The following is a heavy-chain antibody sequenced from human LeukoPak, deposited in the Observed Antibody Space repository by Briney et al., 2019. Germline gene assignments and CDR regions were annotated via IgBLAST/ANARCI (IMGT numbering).Heavy chain of an antibody. V-gene: IGHV3-21*01. J-gene: IGHJ4*02. CDR3: ARDSASSTGPGY. D-gene: IGHD1-1*01. CDR2: ISSSSSDI. CDR1: GFTFSNYI. Sequence: TGGSLRLSCAASGFTFSNYIMNWVRQAPGKGLEWVSSISSSSSDIYYADSVKGRFTISRDNAKNSLYLQMNSLRAKDTAVYYCARDSASSTGPGYWGQGTLVTVSS.